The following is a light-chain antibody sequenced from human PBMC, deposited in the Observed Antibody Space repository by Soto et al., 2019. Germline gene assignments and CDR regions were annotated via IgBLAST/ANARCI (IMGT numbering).Light chain of an antibody. V-gene: IGLV2-14*01. CDR1: SSDVGGYNY. CDR2: DVS. J-gene: IGLJ1*01. CDR3: SSYTTSNTRQIV. Sequence: QSVLTQPASVSGSPGQSITISCTGTSSDVGGYNYVSWYQQHPGKAPKFMIYDVSNRPSGVSNRFSGSKSGSTASLTISGLQAEDEADYYCSSYTTSNTRQIVFGTGTKVTVL.